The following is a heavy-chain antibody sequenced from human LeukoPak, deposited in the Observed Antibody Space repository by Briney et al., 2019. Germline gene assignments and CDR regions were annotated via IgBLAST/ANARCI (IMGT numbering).Heavy chain of an antibody. J-gene: IGHJ4*02. CDR2: INWNSGSI. CDR3: AKDPARRGSYKVEF. Sequence: GGSLRLSCAASGFTFDDYAMHWVRQAPGKGLEWVSSINWNSGSIGYADSVKGRFTISRDNAKNSLYLQMNSLRAEDTAFYYCAKDPARRGSYKVEFWGQGTLVTVSS. V-gene: IGHV3-9*01. D-gene: IGHD1-26*01. CDR1: GFTFDDYA.